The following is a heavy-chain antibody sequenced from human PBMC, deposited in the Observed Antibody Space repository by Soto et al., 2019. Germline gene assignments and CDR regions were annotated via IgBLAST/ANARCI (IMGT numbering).Heavy chain of an antibody. D-gene: IGHD4-17*01. CDR1: GFTFSSYS. J-gene: IGHJ4*02. CDR2: ISSSSSTI. V-gene: IGHV3-48*01. CDR3: ARDLNYGLVAN. Sequence: EVQLVESGGGVVQPGGSLRLSCAASGFTFSSYSMNWVRQAPGKGLEWVSYISSSSSTIYYADSVKGRFTISRDNTKNSLYLQMNSLRAEVTAVYYCARDLNYGLVANWGQGTLVTVSS.